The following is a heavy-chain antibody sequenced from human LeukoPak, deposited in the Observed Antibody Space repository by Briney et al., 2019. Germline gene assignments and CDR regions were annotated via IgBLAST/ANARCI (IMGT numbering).Heavy chain of an antibody. V-gene: IGHV3-11*01. CDR1: GFTFNGYY. Sequence: PGGSLRLSCAASGFTFNGYYMSWIRQAPGKGLEWLSYINIGGTNTHYADSVKGRFTISRDNAKKSLYLEMNNLRAGYTAVYYCATDGAGFDTWGQGVLVTVSS. CDR2: INIGGTNT. CDR3: ATDGAGFDT. J-gene: IGHJ5*02.